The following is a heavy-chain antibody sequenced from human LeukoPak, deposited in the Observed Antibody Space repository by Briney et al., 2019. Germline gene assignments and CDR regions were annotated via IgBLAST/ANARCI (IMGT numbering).Heavy chain of an antibody. D-gene: IGHD1-14*01. CDR3: ATTPGGYYYYMDV. Sequence: ASVKVSCKVSGYTLTELSMHWVGQAPGKGLEWMGGFDPEDGETIYAQKFQGRVTMTEDTSTDTAYMELSSLRSEDTAVYYCATTPGGYYYYMDVWGKGTTVTVSS. CDR2: FDPEDGET. V-gene: IGHV1-24*01. CDR1: GYTLTELS. J-gene: IGHJ6*03.